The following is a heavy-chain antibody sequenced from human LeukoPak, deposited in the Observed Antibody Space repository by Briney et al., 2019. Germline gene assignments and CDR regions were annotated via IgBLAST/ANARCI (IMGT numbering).Heavy chain of an antibody. CDR2: INHSGST. J-gene: IGHJ5*02. V-gene: IGHV4-34*01. D-gene: IGHD3-16*01. CDR1: GGSFSGCY. CDR3: ARRGRYGGFDP. Sequence: SETLSLTCAVYGGSFSGCYWSWIRQPPGKGLEWIGEINHSGSTNYNPSLKSRVTISVDTSKNQFSLKLSSVTAADTAVYYCARRGRYGGFDPWGQGTLVTVSS.